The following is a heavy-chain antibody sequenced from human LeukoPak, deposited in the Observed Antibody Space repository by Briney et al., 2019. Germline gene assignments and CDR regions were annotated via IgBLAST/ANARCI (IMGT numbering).Heavy chain of an antibody. V-gene: IGHV4-34*01. CDR3: ARQSIAAAFGY. Sequence: SETLSLTCAVYDGSFSGYYWSWIRQPPGKGLEWIGEINHSGSTNYNPSLKSRVTISVDTSKNQFSLKLSSVTAADTAVYYCARQSIAAAFGYWGQGTLVTVSS. CDR1: DGSFSGYY. CDR2: INHSGST. D-gene: IGHD6-13*01. J-gene: IGHJ4*02.